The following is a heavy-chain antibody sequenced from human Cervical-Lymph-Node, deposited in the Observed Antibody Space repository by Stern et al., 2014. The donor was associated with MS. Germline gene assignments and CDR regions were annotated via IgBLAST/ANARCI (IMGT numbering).Heavy chain of an antibody. V-gene: IGHV3-30-3*01. J-gene: IGHJ4*02. D-gene: IGHD3-16*01. CDR2: VSSDGTKK. CDR1: GFNFSHYA. Sequence: VKLVESGGGVVQPGRSLRLSCAVSGFNFSHYAMHWVRKAPGKGLEWVAAVSSDGTKKYHADSVKGRFIISRDNSKNIVYLQMNSLRDDDTAVYYCATQIWFDYWGQGTLVTVSS. CDR3: ATQIWFDY.